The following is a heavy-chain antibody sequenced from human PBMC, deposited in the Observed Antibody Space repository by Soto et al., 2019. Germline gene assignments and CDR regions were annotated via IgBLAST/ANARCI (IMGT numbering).Heavy chain of an antibody. D-gene: IGHD2-15*01. V-gene: IGHV4-61*01. Sequence: SETLSLTCTVSGGSVSRGSYYWSWIRQPPGKGLEWIGYIYYSGSTNYNPSLKSRVTISVDTSKNQFSLKLSSVTAADTAVYYCAKAGGYCSGGSCFWFDPWGQGTLVTVSS. J-gene: IGHJ5*02. CDR2: IYYSGST. CDR3: AKAGGYCSGGSCFWFDP. CDR1: GGSVSRGSYY.